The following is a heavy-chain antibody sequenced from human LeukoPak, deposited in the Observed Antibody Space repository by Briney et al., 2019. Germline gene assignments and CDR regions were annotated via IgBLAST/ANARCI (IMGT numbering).Heavy chain of an antibody. D-gene: IGHD3-10*01. Sequence: NPSEILSLTCTVSGGSISSYYWSWIRQPPGKGLEWIGYIYYSGSTNYNPSLKSRVTISVDTSKNQFSLKLSSVTAADTAVYYCARVYGSGSSPYFDYWGQGTLVTVSS. J-gene: IGHJ4*02. CDR1: GGSISSYY. CDR3: ARVYGSGSSPYFDY. V-gene: IGHV4-59*01. CDR2: IYYSGST.